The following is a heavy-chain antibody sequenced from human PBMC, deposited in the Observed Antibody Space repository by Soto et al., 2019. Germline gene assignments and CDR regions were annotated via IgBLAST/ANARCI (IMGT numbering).Heavy chain of an antibody. V-gene: IGHV1-18*01. D-gene: IGHD6-13*01. J-gene: IGHJ5*02. CDR2: ISAYNGNT. CDR1: GYSLTSYG. CDR3: ARGTSVGSTVTGWFDP. Sequence: XSVKVACKASGYSLTSYGIIWVRQAPGQGLEWMGWISAYNGNTNYAQKLQGRVTMTTDTSTSTAYMELRSLRSDDTAVYYCARGTSVGSTVTGWFDPWGQGTLVTLSS.